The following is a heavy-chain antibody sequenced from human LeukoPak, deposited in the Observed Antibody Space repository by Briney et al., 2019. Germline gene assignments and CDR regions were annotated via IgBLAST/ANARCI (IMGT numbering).Heavy chain of an antibody. CDR1: GGSISVTNYS. V-gene: IGHV4-39*01. CDR2: IYYSGNT. J-gene: IGHJ4*02. D-gene: IGHD2/OR15-2a*01. CDR3: AGPDNSTRFAY. Sequence: EASETLSLTCIVSGGSISVTNYSWGCIRQPPGKGLEWSGSIYYSGNTYYNSHISSRLTMSVDTSSNQFSLKLTSVTATDTAVYYCAGPDNSTRFAYWGQGTLVTVSS.